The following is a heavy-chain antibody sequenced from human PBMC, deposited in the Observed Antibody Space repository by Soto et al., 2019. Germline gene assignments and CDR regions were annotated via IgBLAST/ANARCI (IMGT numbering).Heavy chain of an antibody. J-gene: IGHJ4*02. CDR2: ISYDGSNK. CDR1: GFTFSSYG. Sequence: QVQLVESGGGVVQPGRSLRLSCAASGFTFSSYGMHWVRQAPGKGLEWVAVISYDGSNKYYADSVKGRFTISRDNSKNTLYVQMNSLRAEDTAVYCCAKVGLVGSTPFEYCGQGTLVTVSS. V-gene: IGHV3-30*18. D-gene: IGHD1-26*01. CDR3: AKVGLVGSTPFEY.